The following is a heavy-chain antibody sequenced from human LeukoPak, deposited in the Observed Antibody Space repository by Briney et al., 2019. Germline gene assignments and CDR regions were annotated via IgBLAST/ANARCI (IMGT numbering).Heavy chain of an antibody. CDR1: GGSFSGYY. J-gene: IGHJ4*02. V-gene: IGHV4-34*01. Sequence: SETLSLTCAVYGGSFSGYYWSWIRQPPGKGLEWIGEINHSGSTNYNPSLKSRVTISVDTSKNQFSLKLSSVTAADTAVYYCARGPRKLLWFGGPYYFDYWGQGTLVTVSS. D-gene: IGHD3-10*01. CDR3: ARGPRKLLWFGGPYYFDY. CDR2: INHSGST.